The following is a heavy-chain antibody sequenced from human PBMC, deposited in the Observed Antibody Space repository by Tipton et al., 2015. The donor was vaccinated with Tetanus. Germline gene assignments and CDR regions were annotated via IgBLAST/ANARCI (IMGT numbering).Heavy chain of an antibody. Sequence: QSGAEMKKPGASVKVSCKASGYTFTSYGISWVRQAPGQGLEWMGWISAYNGNTNYAQKLQGRVTMTTDTSTSTAYMELRSLRSDDTAVYYCARTLRSYYYYYGMDVWGQGTTVTVSS. J-gene: IGHJ6*02. CDR2: ISAYNGNT. D-gene: IGHD2-15*01. CDR3: ARTLRSYYYYYGMDV. V-gene: IGHV1-18*01. CDR1: GYTFTSYG.